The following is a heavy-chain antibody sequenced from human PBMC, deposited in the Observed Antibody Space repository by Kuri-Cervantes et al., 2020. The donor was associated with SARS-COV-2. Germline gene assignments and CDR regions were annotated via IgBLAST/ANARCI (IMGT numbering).Heavy chain of an antibody. J-gene: IGHJ6*02. CDR2: IYYSGST. D-gene: IGHD3-10*01. CDR1: GGSISSYY. V-gene: IGHV4-59*08. Sequence: ESLKISCTASGGSISSYYWSWIRQPPGKGLEWIGYIYYSGSTNYNPSLKSRVTISVDTSKNQFSLKLSSVTAADTAVYYCARGRGDYYYYYGMDVWGQGTTVTVSS. CDR3: ARGRGDYYYYYGMDV.